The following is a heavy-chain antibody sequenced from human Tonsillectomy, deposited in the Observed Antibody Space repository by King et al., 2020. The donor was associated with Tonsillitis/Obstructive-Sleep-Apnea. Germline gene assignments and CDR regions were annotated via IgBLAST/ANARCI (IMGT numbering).Heavy chain of an antibody. V-gene: IGHV4-59*01. Sequence: VQLQESGPGLVKPSETLSLTCTVSGGSISSYYWSWIRQPPGKGLDWIGYIYYSGSTNYNPSLKSRVTISVDTSKNQFSLKLSSVTAADTAVYYCARGDSGSYYPFDYWGQGTLVTVSS. D-gene: IGHD1-26*01. J-gene: IGHJ4*02. CDR3: ARGDSGSYYPFDY. CDR1: GGSISSYY. CDR2: IYYSGST.